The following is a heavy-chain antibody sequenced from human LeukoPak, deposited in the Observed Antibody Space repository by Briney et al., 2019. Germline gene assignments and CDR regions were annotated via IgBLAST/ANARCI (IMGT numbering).Heavy chain of an antibody. CDR2: ISAYNGNT. J-gene: IGHJ5*02. CDR3: ARDSQQLALYNWFDP. V-gene: IGHV1-18*01. Sequence: ASVKVSCKASGYTFTSYDISWVRQAPGQGLEWMGWISAYNGNTNYAQKLQGRVTMTTDTSTSTAYMELRSLRSDDTAVYYCARDSQQLALYNWFDPWGQGTLVTVSS. CDR1: GYTFTSYD. D-gene: IGHD6-13*01.